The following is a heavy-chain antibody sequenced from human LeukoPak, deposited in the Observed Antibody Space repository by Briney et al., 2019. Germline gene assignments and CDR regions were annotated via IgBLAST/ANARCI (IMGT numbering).Heavy chain of an antibody. Sequence: RGSLRLSCAPSGVTLSSYGTSWGRHAPGEGGGWVSAISGSGVSTYYTDSVKGRFTPSRDNSKNPLYLQMNSLRAEDTAVYYCAKLAGSYGLYYYYYYYRDVWGKGNTVTISS. J-gene: IGHJ6*03. D-gene: IGHD5-18*01. CDR3: AKLAGSYGLYYYYYYYRDV. CDR2: ISGSGVST. CDR1: GVTLSSYG. V-gene: IGHV3-23*01.